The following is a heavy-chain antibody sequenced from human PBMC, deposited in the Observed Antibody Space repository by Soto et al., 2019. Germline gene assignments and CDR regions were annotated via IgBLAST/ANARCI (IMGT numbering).Heavy chain of an antibody. Sequence: QVQLVQSGAEVKKPGSSVKVSCKASGGTFNRYAISWLRQAPGQGPEWMGGITPMFGIGNYAQKFQGRVTLTXXDXPXXVHRELRRLTCEDTAVYYCAQTLGSAVAGPGRFDLWGRGTRVIVSS. CDR2: ITPMFGIG. J-gene: IGHJ2*01. CDR3: AQTLGSAVAGPGRFDL. D-gene: IGHD6-19*01. CDR1: GGTFNRYA. V-gene: IGHV1-69*05.